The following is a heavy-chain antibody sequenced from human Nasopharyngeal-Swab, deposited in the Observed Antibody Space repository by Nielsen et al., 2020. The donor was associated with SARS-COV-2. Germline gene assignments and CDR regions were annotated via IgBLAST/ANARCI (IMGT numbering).Heavy chain of an antibody. J-gene: IGHJ6*02. V-gene: IGHV3-21*01. Sequence: GGSLRLSCAASGFTFSNYSMNWVRQAPGKGLEWVSSISSSTSYIYYADSVKGRFTISRDNAKNSLYLQMNSLRAEDTAVYYCARDGFGEPPYYYYYGIDVWGQGTTVTVAS. CDR3: ARDGFGEPPYYYYYGIDV. CDR1: GFTFSNYS. D-gene: IGHD3-10*01. CDR2: ISSSTSYI.